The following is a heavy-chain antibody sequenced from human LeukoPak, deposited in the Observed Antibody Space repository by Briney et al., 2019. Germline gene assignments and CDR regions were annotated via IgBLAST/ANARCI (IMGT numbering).Heavy chain of an antibody. CDR2: IYHSGST. Sequence: PSETLSLTCTVSGYSISNGYYWGWIRQPPGKGLEWIGSIYHSGSTYYNPSLKSRVTISVDTSKNHFSLKLNSLSAADTAVYYCARGGLGYSYGYSGDYWGQGTLVTVSS. D-gene: IGHD5-18*01. V-gene: IGHV4-38-2*02. J-gene: IGHJ4*02. CDR1: GYSISNGYY. CDR3: ARGGLGYSYGYSGDY.